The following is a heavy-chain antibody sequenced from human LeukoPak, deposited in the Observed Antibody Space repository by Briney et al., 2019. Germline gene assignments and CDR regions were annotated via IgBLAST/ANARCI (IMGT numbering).Heavy chain of an antibody. CDR1: GFTFSTYS. Sequence: EGSLRLSCAASGFTFSTYSMNWVRQAPGKGLEWVSSISSNSSYIYYADSVKGRFTISRDNAKNSLYLQMNSLRAEDTAVYYCARDGPPYYDFWSGYYFDYWGQGTLVTVSS. V-gene: IGHV3-21*01. J-gene: IGHJ4*02. CDR3: ARDGPPYYDFWSGYYFDY. D-gene: IGHD3-3*01. CDR2: ISSNSSYI.